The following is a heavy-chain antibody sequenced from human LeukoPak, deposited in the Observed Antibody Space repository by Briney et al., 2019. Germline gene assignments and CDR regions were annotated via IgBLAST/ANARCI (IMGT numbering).Heavy chain of an antibody. CDR3: ATQKNTDRPGYYFDY. V-gene: IGHV4-61*02. D-gene: IGHD6-6*01. Sequence: SETLSLTCTVSGGSISSGSCYWSWIRQPAGKGLEWIGRIYTSGSSNYNPSLKSRVTISVDTSKNQFSLRLSSVTAADTAVYYCATQKNTDRPGYYFDYWGQGTLVTVSS. J-gene: IGHJ4*02. CDR1: GGSISSGSCY. CDR2: IYTSGSS.